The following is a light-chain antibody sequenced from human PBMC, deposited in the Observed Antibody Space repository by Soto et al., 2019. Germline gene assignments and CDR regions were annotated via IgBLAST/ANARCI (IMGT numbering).Light chain of an antibody. CDR1: QSVSSY. CDR3: QQRRDLGT. CDR2: DAS. J-gene: IGKJ4*01. V-gene: IGKV3-11*01. Sequence: EIVLTQSPATLSLSPGERATLSCRASQSVSSYLAWYQHKPGQAPRLLIYDASTRATGIPARFSGSGSGTDFTLTISRLEPEDFAFYYCQQRRDLGTFGGGTKVEFK.